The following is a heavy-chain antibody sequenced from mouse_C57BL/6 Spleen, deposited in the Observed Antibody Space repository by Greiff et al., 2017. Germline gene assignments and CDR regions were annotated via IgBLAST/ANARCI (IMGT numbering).Heavy chain of an antibody. V-gene: IGHV14-2*01. J-gene: IGHJ4*01. D-gene: IGHD2-4*01. CDR2: IDPEDGET. CDR1: GFNIKDYY. CDR3: ARGGIMTLSFMDY. Sequence: DVKLVESGAELVKPGASVKLSCTASGFNIKDYYMHWVKQRTEQGLEWIGRIDPEDGETKYAPKFQGKATITADTSSNTAYLQLSSLTSEDTAVYYCARGGIMTLSFMDYWGQGTSVTVSS.